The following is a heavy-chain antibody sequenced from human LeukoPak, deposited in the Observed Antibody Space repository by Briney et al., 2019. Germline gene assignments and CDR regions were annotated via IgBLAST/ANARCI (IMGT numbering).Heavy chain of an antibody. J-gene: IGHJ2*01. CDR1: GFTFSSYW. D-gene: IGHD1-7*01. CDR3: ARDFRELKGWYFDL. V-gene: IGHV3-74*01. CDR2: INSDGSST. Sequence: GGSLRLSCAASGFTFSSYWMHWVRQAPGKGLVWVSRINSDGSSTSYADSVRGRFSISRDNAKNTLYLQMNSLRAEDTAVYYCARDFRELKGWYFDLWGRGTLVTVSS.